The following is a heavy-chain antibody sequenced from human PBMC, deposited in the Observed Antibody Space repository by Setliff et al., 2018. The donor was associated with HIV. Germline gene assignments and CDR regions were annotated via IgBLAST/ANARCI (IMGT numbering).Heavy chain of an antibody. D-gene: IGHD7-27*01. CDR2: ILDSGST. J-gene: IGHJ3*01. V-gene: IGHV4-59*11. Sequence: SETLSLTCTVSGGSMSSHYWSWIRQPPGKGLEWIGYILDSGSTYYNPSLRGRLSMSIDTSANQFSVELTSVTAADTALYFCARVPNWGSAPFAYDVWGLGTMVTVSS. CDR1: GGSMSSHY. CDR3: ARVPNWGSAPFAYDV.